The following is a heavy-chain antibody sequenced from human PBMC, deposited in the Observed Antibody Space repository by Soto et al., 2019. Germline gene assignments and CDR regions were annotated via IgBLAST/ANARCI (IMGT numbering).Heavy chain of an antibody. CDR1: GFTFSSYA. CDR2: ISGSGGST. CDR3: AKDLGIVVVPAATEGY. V-gene: IGHV3-23*01. Sequence: GSLRLSCAASGFTFSSYAMSWVRQAPGKGLEWVSAISGSGGSTYYADSVKGRFTISRDNSKNTLYLQMNSLRAEDTAVYYCAKDLGIVVVPAATEGYWGQGTLVTVSS. J-gene: IGHJ4*02. D-gene: IGHD2-2*01.